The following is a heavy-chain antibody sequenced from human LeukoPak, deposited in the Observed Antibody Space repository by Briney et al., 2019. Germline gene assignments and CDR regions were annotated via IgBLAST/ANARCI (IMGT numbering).Heavy chain of an antibody. D-gene: IGHD6-19*01. CDR1: GFTFSSYA. CDR3: ASIAVAGTFDY. V-gene: IGHV3-30*04. CDR2: ISYDGSNK. Sequence: GGSLRLSCAASGFTFSSYAMHWVRQAPGKGLEWVAVISYDGSNKYYADSVKGRFTISRDNSKNTLYLQMNSLRAEDTAVYYCASIAVAGTFDYWGQGTLVTVSS. J-gene: IGHJ4*02.